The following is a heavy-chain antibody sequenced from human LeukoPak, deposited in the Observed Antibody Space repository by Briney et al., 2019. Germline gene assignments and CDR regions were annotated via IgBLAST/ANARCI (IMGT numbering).Heavy chain of an antibody. CDR3: ASGYSGYDSRVDY. J-gene: IGHJ4*02. Sequence: ASVKVSCKASGYTFTGYYMHWVRQAPGQALEWMGWINPNSGGTNYAQKFQGRVTMTRDTSISTAYMELSRLRSDDTAVYFCASGYSGYDSRVDYWGQGTLVTVSS. CDR2: INPNSGGT. D-gene: IGHD5-12*01. CDR1: GYTFTGYY. V-gene: IGHV1-2*02.